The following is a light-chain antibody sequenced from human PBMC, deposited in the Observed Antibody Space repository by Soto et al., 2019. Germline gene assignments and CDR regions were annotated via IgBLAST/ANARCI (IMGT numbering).Light chain of an antibody. V-gene: IGKV1-5*01. CDR2: AAS. CDR1: QRISTY. CDR3: QHYNTFPWT. J-gene: IGKJ1*01. Sequence: DLHITTSRTSRSAYVGDRVTITCRASQRISTYLNWYQHKPGIAPKLLIAAASTLKSGVPSRFSGSGSGTEFTLTISSLQPDDVATYYCQHYNTFPWTFGQGTKVDIK.